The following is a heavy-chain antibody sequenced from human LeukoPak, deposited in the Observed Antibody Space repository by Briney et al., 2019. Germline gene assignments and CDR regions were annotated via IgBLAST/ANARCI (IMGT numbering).Heavy chain of an antibody. V-gene: IGHV1-2*02. J-gene: IGHJ4*02. D-gene: IGHD3-22*01. CDR3: ARGLRSGYYDSSTLGY. CDR2: INPNSADA. Sequence: ASVKVSCKASGYTFSDYYMHWVRQAPGQGLEWMGWINPNSADANYAQKFQGRVTVTRDTSISTAYMELSRLRADDTAVYYCARGLRSGYYDSSTLGYWGAGTLVTVSS. CDR1: GYTFSDYY.